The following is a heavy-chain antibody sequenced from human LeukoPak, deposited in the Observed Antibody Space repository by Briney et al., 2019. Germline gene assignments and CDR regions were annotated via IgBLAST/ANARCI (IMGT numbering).Heavy chain of an antibody. V-gene: IGHV3-7*01. CDR3: ARDLGYFALDF. J-gene: IGHJ4*02. D-gene: IGHD2-21*01. CDR1: GFTFSSYW. CDR2: INKDGTAL. Sequence: GGSLRLSCAASGFTFSSYWMSWVRQAPGKGLEWVAIINKDGTALNYVDSVKGRFTISRDNAKNSLYLQMSSLRAEDTAVYYCARDLGYFALDFWGQGALVTVSS.